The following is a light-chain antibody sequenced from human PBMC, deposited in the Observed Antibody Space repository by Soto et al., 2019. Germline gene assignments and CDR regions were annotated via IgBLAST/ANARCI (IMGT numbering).Light chain of an antibody. CDR1: RSDVGSYNL. CDR2: EVS. J-gene: IGLJ1*01. Sequence: QSLLTQPASVFGSPGQSIPISCPGTRSDVGSYNLVSWYQQHPGKAPKLMIYEVSKRPSGVSNRFSGSKSGNTASLTISGLQAEDEADYYCCSYAGTTYVFGTGTKVTVL. V-gene: IGLV2-23*02. CDR3: CSYAGTTYV.